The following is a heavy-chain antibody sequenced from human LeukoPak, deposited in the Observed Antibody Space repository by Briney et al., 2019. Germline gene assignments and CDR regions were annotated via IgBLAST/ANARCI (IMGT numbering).Heavy chain of an antibody. CDR1: GFSFSSYA. CDR2: IKEDGAEK. D-gene: IGHD1-1*01. CDR3: ARDPHDNWNDLDY. V-gene: IGHV3-7*01. Sequence: GGSLRLSCAASGFSFSSYAMGWVRQAPGKGLEWVANIKEDGAEKYYVDSVKGRFTISRDNAKHSLYLQMDSLIAEDTAVYYCARDPHDNWNDLDYWGQGTLVTVSS. J-gene: IGHJ4*02.